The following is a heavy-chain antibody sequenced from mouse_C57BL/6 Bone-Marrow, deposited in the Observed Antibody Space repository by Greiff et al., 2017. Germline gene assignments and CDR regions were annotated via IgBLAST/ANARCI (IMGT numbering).Heavy chain of an antibody. CDR3: ARDYGSSPYWYFDV. CDR1: GYTFTDYY. J-gene: IGHJ1*03. Sequence: EVQLQQSGPELVKPGASVKISCKASGYTFTDYYMNWVKQSHGKSLEWIGDINPNNGGTSYNQKFKGKATLTVDKSSSTAYMELRSLTSEDSAVYYCARDYGSSPYWYFDVWGTGTTVTVSS. V-gene: IGHV1-26*01. D-gene: IGHD1-1*01. CDR2: INPNNGGT.